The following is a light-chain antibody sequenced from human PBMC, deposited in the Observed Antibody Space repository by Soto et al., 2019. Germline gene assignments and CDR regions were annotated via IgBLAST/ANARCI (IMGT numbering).Light chain of an antibody. V-gene: IGLV2-8*01. J-gene: IGLJ1*01. CDR2: EVN. CDR1: SSDVGGYNY. CDR3: SSYTTSSTLYV. Sequence: QSALTQPPSASGSPGQSVAISCTGTSSDVGGYNYVSWYQQHPGKAPKLMIYEVNKRPSGVPDRFSGSKSGNTASLTVSGLQAEDEADYYCSSYTTSSTLYVFGPGTKVTVL.